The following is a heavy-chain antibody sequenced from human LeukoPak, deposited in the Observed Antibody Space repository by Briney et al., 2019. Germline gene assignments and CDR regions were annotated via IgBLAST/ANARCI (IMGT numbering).Heavy chain of an antibody. V-gene: IGHV1-2*02. J-gene: IGHJ5*02. CDR1: GYTFIDYY. CDR2: INPNNGGT. CDR3: ARDPKIVHVAVNWFDP. D-gene: IGHD2/OR15-2a*01. Sequence: ASVKVSCTASGYTFIDYYIHWVRQAPGQGLEWMGWINPNNGGTNYAQKFQGRVTMTRDTSISTAYMELSRLTSDDTAVYYCARDPKIVHVAVNWFDPWGQGTLVTVSS.